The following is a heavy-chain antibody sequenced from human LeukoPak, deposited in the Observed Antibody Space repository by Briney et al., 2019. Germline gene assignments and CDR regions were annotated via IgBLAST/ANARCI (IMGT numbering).Heavy chain of an antibody. D-gene: IGHD6-13*01. CDR3: AGSSWYAGFDY. CDR1: GGTFSSYA. CDR2: IIPIFGTA. V-gene: IGHV1-69*01. J-gene: IGHJ4*02. Sequence: ASVKVSCKASGGTFSSYAISWVRQAPGQGLEWMGGIIPIFGTANYAQKFQGRVTITADESTSTAYMELSSLRSEDTAVYYYAGSSWYAGFDYWGQGTLVTVSS.